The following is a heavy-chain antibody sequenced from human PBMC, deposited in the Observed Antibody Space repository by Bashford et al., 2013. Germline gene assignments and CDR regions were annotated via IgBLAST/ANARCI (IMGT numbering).Heavy chain of an antibody. D-gene: IGHD2-15*01. CDR3: VRGRAVVPTDQNYYSYYAMDV. Sequence: WVRQAPGHRLEWMGWINPNSGGTNYAQKFRGRVTMTRDTSISAAYMELSRLTSDDTAVFYCVRGRAVVPTDQNYYSYYAMDVWGQGTTVTVSS. V-gene: IGHV1-2*02. CDR2: INPNSGGT. J-gene: IGHJ6*02.